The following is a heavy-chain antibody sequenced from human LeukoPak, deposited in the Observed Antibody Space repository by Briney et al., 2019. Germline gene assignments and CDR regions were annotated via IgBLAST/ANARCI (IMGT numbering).Heavy chain of an antibody. CDR3: STSRASAAGIVGD. J-gene: IGHJ4*02. CDR1: GFTFSDYF. CDR2: ISGSGSNK. V-gene: IGHV3-11*04. Sequence: GGSLRLSCAASGFTFSDYFMTWIRQAPGKGLEWVSYISGSGSNKYYADSVKGRFTISRDNAKNSLYLQMNSLRVEDTAVYYWSTSRASAAGIVGDWGQGTLVTVSS. D-gene: IGHD6-13*01.